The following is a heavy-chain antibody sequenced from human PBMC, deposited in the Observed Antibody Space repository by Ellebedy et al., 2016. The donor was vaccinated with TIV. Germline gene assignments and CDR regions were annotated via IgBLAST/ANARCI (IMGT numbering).Heavy chain of an antibody. J-gene: IGHJ4*02. D-gene: IGHD4/OR15-4a*01. CDR1: GGSFSPYY. CDR2: INNGGTT. CDR3: ARGRYPSPMVDS. Sequence: GSLRLXXAVYGGSFSPYYWTWIRQSPGKGLEWIGEINNGGTTNYNPSLKSRVTISVDTSKNQFSLKLSSLTAADTAVYYCARGRYPSPMVDSWGQGTLVTVSS. V-gene: IGHV4-34*01.